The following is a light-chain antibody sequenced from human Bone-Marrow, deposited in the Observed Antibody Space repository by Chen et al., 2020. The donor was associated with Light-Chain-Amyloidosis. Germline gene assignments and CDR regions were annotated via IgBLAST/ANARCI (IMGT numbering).Light chain of an antibody. CDR1: DLPTKY. V-gene: IGLV3-25*03. CDR3: QSADSSGTYEVI. J-gene: IGLJ2*01. CDR2: RDT. Sequence: SYELTQPPCESVSAGRTARLTCSGDDLPTKYAYWYQQKPGQAPVLVIHRDTERPSGISERFSGSSSGTTATLTISGVQAEDEADYHCQSADSSGTYEVIFGGGTKLTVL.